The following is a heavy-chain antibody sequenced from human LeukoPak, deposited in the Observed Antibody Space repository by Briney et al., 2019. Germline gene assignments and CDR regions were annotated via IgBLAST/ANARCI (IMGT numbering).Heavy chain of an antibody. J-gene: IGHJ4*02. CDR1: GFTFSSFE. V-gene: IGHV3-48*03. CDR2: ISSSGDTL. D-gene: IGHD3-9*01. CDR3: VGADYDILTGYYIDY. Sequence: GGSLTLSCAASGFTFSSFEMHWVRQAPGKGLECVSYISSSGDTLYYANSMKGRFTISRDNAKNSLYLQMNSLRAEDTAVYYCVGADYDILTGYYIDYWGQGTLVTVSS.